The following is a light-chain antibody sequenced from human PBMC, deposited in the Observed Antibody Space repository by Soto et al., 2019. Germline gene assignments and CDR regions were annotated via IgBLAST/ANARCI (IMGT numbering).Light chain of an antibody. CDR2: DTT. V-gene: IGLV7-46*01. CDR1: TGPVTSSHY. Sequence: QAVVTQEPSLTVSPGGTVTLTCGSSTGPVTSSHYTYWFQQKPGQAPKTLIYDTTEKHSWTPARFSGSLLGDKGALTLSGAQPEDEAEYFCLLSYSGPRVVFGGGTQLTVL. J-gene: IGLJ2*01. CDR3: LLSYSGPRVV.